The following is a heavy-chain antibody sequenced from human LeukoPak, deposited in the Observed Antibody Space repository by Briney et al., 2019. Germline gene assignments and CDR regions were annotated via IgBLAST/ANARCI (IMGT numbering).Heavy chain of an antibody. V-gene: IGHV4-34*01. Sequence: SETLSLTCAVYGGSFSGYYWSWIRQPPGKGLEWIGEINHSGSTNYNPSLKSRVTISVDTSKNQFSLKLSSVTAADTAVYYCAATGRYNWNYGLGVPDAFDIWGQGTMVTVSS. CDR2: INHSGST. CDR1: GGSFSGYY. J-gene: IGHJ3*02. CDR3: AATGRYNWNYGLGVPDAFDI. D-gene: IGHD1-7*01.